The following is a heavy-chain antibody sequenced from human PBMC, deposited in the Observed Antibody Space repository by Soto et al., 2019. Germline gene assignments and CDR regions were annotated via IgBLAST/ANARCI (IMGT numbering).Heavy chain of an antibody. CDR3: AHEGGSYRGGSFDY. CDR1: GFTFSSYA. Sequence: EVPLLESGGGLVQPGGSLRLSCAASGFTFSSYAMSWVRQAPGKGLEWVSAISGRGGNTYYADSVKGRFTISRDNSKNTLYLQMNSLRAEDTAVYYCAHEGGSYRGGSFDYWGQGTLVTVSS. J-gene: IGHJ4*02. CDR2: ISGRGGNT. D-gene: IGHD3-16*02. V-gene: IGHV3-23*01.